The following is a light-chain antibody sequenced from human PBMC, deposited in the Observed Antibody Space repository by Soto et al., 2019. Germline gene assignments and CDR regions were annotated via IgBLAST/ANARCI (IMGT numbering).Light chain of an antibody. J-gene: IGKJ4*01. CDR3: QQYGRSPPT. CDR2: DAS. V-gene: IGKV3-20*01. Sequence: EIVLTQSPGTLSLSPGERATLSCRASQSVTNNDLAWYQQTPGQAPRLLIYDASRRPTGIPDRFSGSGSGTDFTLAISRLESEDFAVYYCQQYGRSPPTFGGGTKVEIK. CDR1: QSVTNND.